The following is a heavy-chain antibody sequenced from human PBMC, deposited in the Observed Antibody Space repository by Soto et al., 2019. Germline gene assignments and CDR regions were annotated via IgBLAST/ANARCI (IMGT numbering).Heavy chain of an antibody. V-gene: IGHV3-23*01. CDR2: ISGSGGST. CDR1: GFTFSSYA. J-gene: IGHJ6*02. Sequence: GGSLRLSCAASGFTFSSYAMSWVRQAPGKGLEWVSAISGSGGSTYYADSVKGRFTISRDNSKNTLYLQMNSLRAEDTAVYYCAKSVSSWLVYGMDVWGQGTTVTVSS. D-gene: IGHD6-13*01. CDR3: AKSVSSWLVYGMDV.